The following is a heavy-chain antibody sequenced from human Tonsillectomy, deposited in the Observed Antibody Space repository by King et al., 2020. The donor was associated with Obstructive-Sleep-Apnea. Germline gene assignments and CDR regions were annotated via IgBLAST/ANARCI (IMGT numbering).Heavy chain of an antibody. V-gene: IGHV1-69*06. Sequence: VQLVESGAEVKKPGSSVKVSCKASGGTLSSYAISWVRQAPGQGLEWMGGIIPILGTTNSAQKFQGRVTITADKSTSTVYMEMSSLRSEDTAVYYCARDLLAQMFGEFPNGMDGRGQGPTVTVSS. CDR3: ARDLLAQMFGEFPNGMDG. D-gene: IGHD3-10*02. J-gene: IGHJ6*02. CDR1: GGTLSSYA. CDR2: IIPILGTT.